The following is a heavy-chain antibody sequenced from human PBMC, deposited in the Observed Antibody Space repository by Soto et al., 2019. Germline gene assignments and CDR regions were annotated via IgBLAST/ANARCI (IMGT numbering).Heavy chain of an antibody. CDR1: GFTFSSYG. CDR2: ISYDGSNK. J-gene: IGHJ4*02. CDR3: AVEKGLLPFDY. V-gene: IGHV3-30*03. Sequence: GGSLRLSCAASGFTFSSYGMHWVRQAPGKGLEWVAVISYDGSNKYYADSVKGRFTISRDNSKNTLYLQMNSLRAEDTAVYYCAVEKGLLPFDYWGQGTLVTVSS.